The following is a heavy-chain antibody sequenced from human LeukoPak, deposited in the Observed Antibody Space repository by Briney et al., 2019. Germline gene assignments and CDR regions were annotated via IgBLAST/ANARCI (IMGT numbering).Heavy chain of an antibody. J-gene: IGHJ3*02. CDR2: MNPGSGNG. Sequence: GASVKVSCKASGYTFTSYGINWVRQAAGHGLEWMGWMNPGSGNGGYAQNFQGRVTMTRDTSVNTAYMELSSLRSDDTAVYYCARGDTTTDAFDMWGQGTMVTVSS. V-gene: IGHV1-8*02. CDR3: ARGDTTTDAFDM. D-gene: IGHD5-12*01. CDR1: GYTFTSYG.